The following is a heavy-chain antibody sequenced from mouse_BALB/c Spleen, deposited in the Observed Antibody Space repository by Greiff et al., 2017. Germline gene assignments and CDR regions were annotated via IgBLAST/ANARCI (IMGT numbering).Heavy chain of an antibody. CDR1: GYAFSSSW. J-gene: IGHJ4*01. D-gene: IGHD1-1*01. CDR2: IYPGDGDT. Sequence: QVQLQQSGPELVKPGASVKISCKASGYAFSSSWMNWVKQRPGQGLEWIGRIYPGDGDTNYNGKFKGKATLTADKSSSTAYMQLSSLTSVDSAVYFCARPNYYGSSPHYAMDYWGQGTSVTVSS. CDR3: ARPNYYGSSPHYAMDY. V-gene: IGHV1-82*01.